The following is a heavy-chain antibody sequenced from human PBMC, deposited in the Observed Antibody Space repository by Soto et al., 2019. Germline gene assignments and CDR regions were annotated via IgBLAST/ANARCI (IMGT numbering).Heavy chain of an antibody. D-gene: IGHD5-12*01. CDR3: ARDSRRWLRSTLFDN. CDR1: GFTCSSYA. CDR2: ISYDGSNK. V-gene: IGHV3-30-3*01. Sequence: GGSLRLSCAASGFTCSSYAMHWVRQAPGKGLEWVAVISYDGSNKYYADSVKGRFTISRDNSKNTLYLQMNSLRAEDTAVYYCARDSRRWLRSTLFDNWGQETLVTVSS. J-gene: IGHJ4*02.